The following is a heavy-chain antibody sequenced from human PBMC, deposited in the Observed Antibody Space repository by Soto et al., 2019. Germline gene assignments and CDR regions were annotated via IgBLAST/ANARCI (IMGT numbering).Heavy chain of an antibody. CDR2: IKAGNGNT. Sequence: ASVKVSCKASGYTFTSYAMHWERQAPGQRLEWMGWIKAGNGNTKYTQKIQGRVTITRDTSASTAYKEMSSLRSEDTAVYYCARNLMDYDILTGDYMAYYFDYWG. CDR3: ARNLMDYDILTGDYMAYYFDY. D-gene: IGHD3-9*01. V-gene: IGHV1-3*01. CDR1: GYTFTSYA. J-gene: IGHJ4*01.